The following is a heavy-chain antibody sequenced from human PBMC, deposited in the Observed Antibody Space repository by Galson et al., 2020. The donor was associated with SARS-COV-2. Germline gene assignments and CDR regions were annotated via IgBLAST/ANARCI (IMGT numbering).Heavy chain of an antibody. Sequence: SVKVSCKASGFTFTTSAVQWVRQAHGQRLEWIGWIVVHSGKTNYAQKFQERVTITRDMSTSTAYMEVSSLRSEDTAEYYCATLVGYCSSTSCSSWGQGTLVTVSS. CDR2: IVVHSGKT. J-gene: IGHJ5*02. CDR3: ATLVGYCSSTSCSS. D-gene: IGHD2-2*03. V-gene: IGHV1-58*01. CDR1: GFTFTTSA.